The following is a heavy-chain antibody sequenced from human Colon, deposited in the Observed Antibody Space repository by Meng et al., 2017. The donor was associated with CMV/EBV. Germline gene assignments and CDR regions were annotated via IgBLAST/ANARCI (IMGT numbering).Heavy chain of an antibody. Sequence: QVQLVQLGAEVKKPGASGKVSCKTSGYTSTGYLIFWGRQAPGQGLEWMGSLNPNSGDTNSAQKFHGRLTMTRDTSIHTAYMELGSLRSDDTAVYYCATISGGDFDFWGQGTLVTVSS. CDR2: LNPNSGDT. CDR3: ATISGGDFDF. CDR1: GYTSTGYL. V-gene: IGHV1-2*02. D-gene: IGHD3-10*01. J-gene: IGHJ4*02.